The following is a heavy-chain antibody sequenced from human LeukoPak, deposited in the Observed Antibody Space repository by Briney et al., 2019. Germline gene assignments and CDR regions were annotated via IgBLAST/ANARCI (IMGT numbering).Heavy chain of an antibody. J-gene: IGHJ2*01. CDR2: INQDGSGK. CDR3: ARALGVAVYWYFDL. Sequence: GGSLRLSCAASGFTFSSYWMSWVRQAPGKGLEWVANINQDGSGKYYVDSVKGRFTISRDNAKNSLYLQMNSLRAEDTAVYYCARALGVAVYWYFDLWGRGTLVTVSS. CDR1: GFTFSSYW. V-gene: IGHV3-7*01. D-gene: IGHD6-19*01.